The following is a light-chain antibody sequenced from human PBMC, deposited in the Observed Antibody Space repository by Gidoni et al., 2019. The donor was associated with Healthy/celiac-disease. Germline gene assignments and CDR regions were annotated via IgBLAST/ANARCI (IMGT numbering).Light chain of an antibody. Sequence: EIVLTQSQGPLSLSPGERATLSCRASQSVSSSYLAWYQQKPGQAPRLLIYGASSRATGIPDRFSGSGSGTDFTLTISRLEPEDFAVYYFQQYGSSPITFGQGTKVDIK. CDR1: QSVSSSY. CDR3: QQYGSSPIT. J-gene: IGKJ1*01. V-gene: IGKV3-20*01. CDR2: GAS.